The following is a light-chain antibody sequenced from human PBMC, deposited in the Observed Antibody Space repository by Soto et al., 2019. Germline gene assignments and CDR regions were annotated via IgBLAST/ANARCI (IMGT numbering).Light chain of an antibody. CDR2: GAS. V-gene: IGKV3-15*01. CDR3: QQYNNWPPVT. J-gene: IGKJ1*01. Sequence: DIVMTQSPATLSVSPGERATLSCRASQSVSSNLAWYQQKPCQAPRLLIYGASTRATGIPARFSGSGSGTEFTLTISSLQSEDFAVYYCQQYNNWPPVTFGQGTKVDI. CDR1: QSVSSN.